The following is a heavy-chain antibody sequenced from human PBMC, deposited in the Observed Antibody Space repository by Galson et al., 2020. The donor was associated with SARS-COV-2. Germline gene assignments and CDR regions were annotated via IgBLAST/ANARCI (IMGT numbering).Heavy chain of an antibody. V-gene: IGHV1-69*13. CDR2: IIPIFVAA. CDR3: ARDSPPYNTSQLGMDV. Sequence: SVKVSCKAFGGNFRNYVISWVRQAPGHGLEWMGGIIPIFVAANYAQKFHGRLTITADESTSTAYMELRSLRSEDTALYYCARDSPPYNTSQLGMDVWGQGTTVTVSS. J-gene: IGHJ6*02. CDR1: GGNFRNYV. D-gene: IGHD1-1*01.